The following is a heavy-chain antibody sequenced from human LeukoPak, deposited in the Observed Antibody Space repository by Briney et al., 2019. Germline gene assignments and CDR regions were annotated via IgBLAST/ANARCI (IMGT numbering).Heavy chain of an antibody. CDR2: IRYDGSRK. J-gene: IGHJ4*02. CDR3: AKGQMIVVVITPDY. CDR1: GFIFSSYG. D-gene: IGHD3-22*01. Sequence: GGSLRLSCAASGFIFSSYGMHWVRQAPDKGLEWVAFIRYDGSRKYYADSVKGRFTISRDNAKNSLYLQMNSLRAEDTAVYYCAKGQMIVVVITPDYWGQGTLVTVSS. V-gene: IGHV3-30*02.